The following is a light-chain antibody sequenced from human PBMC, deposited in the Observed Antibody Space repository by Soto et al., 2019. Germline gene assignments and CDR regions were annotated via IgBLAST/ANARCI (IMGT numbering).Light chain of an antibody. CDR2: GAS. V-gene: IGKV3-20*01. CDR3: QQYGSSPPT. J-gene: IGKJ1*01. CDR1: QSISRY. Sequence: VLTHSPGTLSLSPGERTTLSCRASQSISRYLAWYQQKPGQGPRLLIYGASSRATGTPDRFSGSGSGTDFTLTINRLEPEDFALYYCQQYGSSPPTFGQGTKVDVK.